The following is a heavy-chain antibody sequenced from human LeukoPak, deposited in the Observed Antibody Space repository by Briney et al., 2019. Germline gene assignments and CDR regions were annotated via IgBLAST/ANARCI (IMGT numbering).Heavy chain of an antibody. J-gene: IGHJ4*02. V-gene: IGHV1-69*01. CDR1: GGTFSSYA. CDR2: IIPIFGTA. CDR3: ARGYCSSTSCYSSYFDY. Sequence: SVNVSCKASGGTFSSYAISWVRQAPGQGLEWMGGIIPIFGTANYAQKFQGRVTITADESTSTAYMELSSLRSEDTAVYYCARGYCSSTSCYSSYFDYWGQGTLVTVSS. D-gene: IGHD2-2*01.